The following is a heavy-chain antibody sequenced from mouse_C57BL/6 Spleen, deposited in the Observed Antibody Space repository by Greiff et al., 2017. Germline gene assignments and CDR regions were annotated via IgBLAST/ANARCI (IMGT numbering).Heavy chain of an antibody. CDR1: GFNIKDDY. J-gene: IGHJ3*01. V-gene: IGHV14-4*01. CDR3: TTYDGYYGGFAY. D-gene: IGHD2-3*01. Sequence: EVKLQESGAELVRPGASVKLSCTASGFNIKDDYMHWVKQRPEQGLEWIGWIDPENGDTEYASKFQGKATITADTSSNTAYLQLSSLTSEDTAVYYCTTYDGYYGGFAYWGQGTLVTVSA. CDR2: IDPENGDT.